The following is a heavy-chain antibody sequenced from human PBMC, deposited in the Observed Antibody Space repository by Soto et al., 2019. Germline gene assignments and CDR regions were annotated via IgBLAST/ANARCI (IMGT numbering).Heavy chain of an antibody. CDR2: IYSGGST. J-gene: IGHJ6*02. CDR1: GFTVSSNY. CDR3: ARSPAYSSSWYVGDYYYYGMDV. V-gene: IGHV3-53*01. Sequence: GGSLRRSCAASGFTVSSNYMSWVRQAPGKGLEWVSVIYSGGSTYYADSVKGRFTISRDNSKNTLYLQMNSLRAEDTAVYYCARSPAYSSSWYVGDYYYYGMDVWGQGTTVTVSS. D-gene: IGHD6-13*01.